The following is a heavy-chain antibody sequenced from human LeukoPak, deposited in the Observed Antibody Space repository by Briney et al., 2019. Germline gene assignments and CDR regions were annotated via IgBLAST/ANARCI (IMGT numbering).Heavy chain of an antibody. CDR1: GFTFSNYA. J-gene: IGHJ4*02. CDR3: AKRLWSGYSDYFDY. D-gene: IGHD3-3*01. Sequence: GGSLRLSCAASGFTFSNYAMNWVRQAPGKGLEWVSGLSAGGGSTYYADSVKGRVIISRDNTENTLYLEMNSLRAEDTAVYYCAKRLWSGYSDYFDYWGQGTLVTVSS. V-gene: IGHV3-23*01. CDR2: LSAGGGST.